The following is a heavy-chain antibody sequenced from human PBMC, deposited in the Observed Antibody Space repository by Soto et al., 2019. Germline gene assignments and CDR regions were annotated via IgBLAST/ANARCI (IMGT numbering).Heavy chain of an antibody. V-gene: IGHV3-73*01. D-gene: IGHD1-26*01. Sequence: EVRLVESGGGLVQPWGSVNLSCATSGITFSASSMHWVRQASGKGLEWLGRIRSKANHYATAYSDSVKGRFVISRDDSQDTMFLQMSSLRTEDTAMYFRAIEGAGFGHWGQGTLVTVS. CDR1: GITFSASS. CDR3: AIEGAGFGH. CDR2: IRSKANHYAT. J-gene: IGHJ4*02.